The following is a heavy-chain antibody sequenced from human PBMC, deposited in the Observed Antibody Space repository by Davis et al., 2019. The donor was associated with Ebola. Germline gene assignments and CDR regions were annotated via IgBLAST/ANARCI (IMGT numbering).Heavy chain of an antibody. V-gene: IGHV3-30*18. CDR2: ISYDGSNK. J-gene: IGHJ6*02. CDR3: AKGTGMDV. Sequence: GESLKISCAASGFTFRTYLMHWVRQAPGKGLEWVAVISYDGSNKYYADSVKGRFTISRDNSKNTLYLQMNSLRAEDTAVYYCAKGTGMDVWGQGTTVTVSS. CDR1: GFTFRTYL.